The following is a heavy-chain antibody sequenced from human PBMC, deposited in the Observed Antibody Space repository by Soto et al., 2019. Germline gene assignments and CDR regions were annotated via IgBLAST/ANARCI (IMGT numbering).Heavy chain of an antibody. Sequence: QLQLQESGPGLVKPSETLSLTCTVSGGSISSSSYYWGWIRQPPGKGLEWIGSIYYSGSTYYNPSLQSRVTRSVDTSKIQFTLKLSSVTAADTAVYYCARHLKEGTTMVRGVDYWGQGTLVTVSS. J-gene: IGHJ4*02. CDR3: ARHLKEGTTMVRGVDY. CDR1: GGSISSSSYY. D-gene: IGHD3-10*01. V-gene: IGHV4-39*01. CDR2: IYYSGST.